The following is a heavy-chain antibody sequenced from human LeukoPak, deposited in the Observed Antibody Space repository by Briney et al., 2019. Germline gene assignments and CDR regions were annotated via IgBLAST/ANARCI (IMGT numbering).Heavy chain of an antibody. V-gene: IGHV4-34*01. CDR2: INHSGST. J-gene: IGHJ4*02. CDR3: ARTTGEDSSGYDY. Sequence: SETLSLTCAVYGGSFSGYYWSWIRQPPGKGLEWIREINHSGSTNYNPSLKSRVTISVDTSKNQFSLKLSSVTAADTAVYYCARTTGEDSSGYDYWGQGTLVTVSS. CDR1: GGSFSGYY. D-gene: IGHD3-22*01.